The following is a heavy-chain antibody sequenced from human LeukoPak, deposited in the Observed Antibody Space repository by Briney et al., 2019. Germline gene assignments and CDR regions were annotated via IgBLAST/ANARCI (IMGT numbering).Heavy chain of an antibody. CDR3: ARGVLRYFDWLLGY. CDR1: GGTFSSYG. D-gene: IGHD3-9*01. J-gene: IGHJ4*02. CDR2: ISAYNGNT. V-gene: IGHV1-18*01. Sequence: ASVKVSCKASGGTFSSYGISWVRQAPGQGLEWMGWISAYNGNTNYAQKLQGRVTMTTDTSTSTAYMELRSLRSDDTAVYYCARGVLRYFDWLLGYWGQGTLVTVSS.